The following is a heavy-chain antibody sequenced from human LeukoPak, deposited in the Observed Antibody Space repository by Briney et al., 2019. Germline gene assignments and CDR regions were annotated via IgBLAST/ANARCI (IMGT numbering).Heavy chain of an antibody. CDR1: GFTVSSNY. Sequence: GGSLRLSCAASGFTVSSNYMSWVRQAPGKGLEWVSVIYSGGSTYYADSVKGRFTISRDNTKNTLYLQMNSLRAEDTGVYYCARGCRSTSGWFDPGGQGTLVTVSS. D-gene: IGHD2-2*01. CDR3: ARGCRSTSGWFDP. V-gene: IGHV3-66*02. J-gene: IGHJ5*02. CDR2: IYSGGST.